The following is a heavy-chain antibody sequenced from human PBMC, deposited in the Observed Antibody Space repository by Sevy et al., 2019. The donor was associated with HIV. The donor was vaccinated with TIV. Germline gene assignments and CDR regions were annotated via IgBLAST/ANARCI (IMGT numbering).Heavy chain of an antibody. D-gene: IGHD3-10*01. CDR1: GFTFTNAW. Sequence: GGSLRLSCAASGFTFTNAWMNWVRQAPGKGLEWVGRIKSKSDGGTTGYAAPVKGRFTISRDDSKNTLYLQMNSLKTEDTAVYYCTTAGTQLLSYGMDVWGQGTTVTVSS. J-gene: IGHJ6*02. CDR3: TTAGTQLLSYGMDV. V-gene: IGHV3-15*07. CDR2: IKSKSDGGTT.